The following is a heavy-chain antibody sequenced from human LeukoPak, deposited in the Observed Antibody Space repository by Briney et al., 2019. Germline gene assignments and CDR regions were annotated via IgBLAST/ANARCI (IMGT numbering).Heavy chain of an antibody. Sequence: AGGSLRLSCAASGFTFSSYAMSWVRQAPGKGLEWVSAISGSGGSTYYADSVKGRFTISRDNSKNTLYLQMNSLTAADTAVYYCARDYMTIFGVADNWFDPWGQGTLVTVSS. CDR1: GFTFSSYA. D-gene: IGHD3-3*01. V-gene: IGHV3-23*01. CDR2: ISGSGGST. CDR3: ARDYMTIFGVADNWFDP. J-gene: IGHJ5*02.